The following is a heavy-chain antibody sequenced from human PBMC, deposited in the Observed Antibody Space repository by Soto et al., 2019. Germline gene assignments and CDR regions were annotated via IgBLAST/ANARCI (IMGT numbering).Heavy chain of an antibody. V-gene: IGHV4-34*01. D-gene: IGHD2-21*01. CDR1: GGAFRGYY. CDR3: ARGRVSDY. Sequence: XVTLSLTCAVYGGAFRGYYWSWIRQPPGKGLEWIGEINHSGSTNYNPSLKSRVTISVDTSKNQFSLKLSSVTAADTAVYYCARGRVSDYWGQGTLVTVSS. J-gene: IGHJ4*02. CDR2: INHSGST.